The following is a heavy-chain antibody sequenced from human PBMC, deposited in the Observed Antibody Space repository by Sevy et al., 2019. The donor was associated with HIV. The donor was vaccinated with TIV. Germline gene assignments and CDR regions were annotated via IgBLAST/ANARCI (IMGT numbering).Heavy chain of an antibody. D-gene: IGHD3-3*01. CDR2: ISGSGGST. CDR1: GFTFSSYA. Sequence: GGSLRLSCAASGFTFSSYAMSWVRQAPGKGLEWVSAISGSGGSTYYADSVKGRFTISRDNSKNTLYLQMTSLRAEDTAVYYCAKAPPGVDDFWRGYYFRHSPGWYFDYWGQGTLVTVSS. V-gene: IGHV3-23*01. J-gene: IGHJ4*02. CDR3: AKAPPGVDDFWRGYYFRHSPGWYFDY.